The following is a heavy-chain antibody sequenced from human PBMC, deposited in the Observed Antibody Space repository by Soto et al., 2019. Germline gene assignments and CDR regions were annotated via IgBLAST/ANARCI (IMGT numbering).Heavy chain of an antibody. CDR2: ISYDGSNK. D-gene: IGHD3-3*01. V-gene: IGHV3-30*03. CDR1: GFTFSSYG. Sequence: QVQLVESGGGVVQPGRSLRLSCAASGFTFSSYGMHWVRQAPGKGLEGVAVISYDGSNKYYADSVKGRFTISRDNSKNTLYLQMNSLRAEDTAVDYCASGFGVVTRSDYWGQGTLVTVSS. J-gene: IGHJ4*02. CDR3: ASGFGVVTRSDY.